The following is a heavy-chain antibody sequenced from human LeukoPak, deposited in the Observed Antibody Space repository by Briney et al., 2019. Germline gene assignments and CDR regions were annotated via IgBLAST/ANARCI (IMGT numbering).Heavy chain of an antibody. D-gene: IGHD4-17*01. Sequence: PGGSLRLSCVASGFTFSSYGMNWVRQPPGKGLEWVSSISSSRSFIYYADSVKGRFTISRDKAEKSLYLQMNSLRVEDTAVYYCARGTTVTSGGDYWGQGTLVTVSS. CDR3: ARGTTVTSGGDY. V-gene: IGHV3-21*01. CDR1: GFTFSSYG. CDR2: ISSSRSFI. J-gene: IGHJ4*02.